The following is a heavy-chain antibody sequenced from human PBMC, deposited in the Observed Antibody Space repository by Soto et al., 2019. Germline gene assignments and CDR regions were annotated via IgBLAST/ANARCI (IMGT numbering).Heavy chain of an antibody. Sequence: QVQLVQSGAEVKKPGSSVKVSCKASGGTFSSYAISWVRQDPGQGLEWMGGIIPICGTANYAQKLQGRVTITADESTSTAYMELSSLRAEDTAVYYCTRVSVSALPYYFDYWGQGSMVTVS. CDR1: GGTFSSYA. J-gene: IGHJ4*02. CDR2: IIPICGTA. D-gene: IGHD6-19*01. V-gene: IGHV1-69*01. CDR3: TRVSVSALPYYFDY.